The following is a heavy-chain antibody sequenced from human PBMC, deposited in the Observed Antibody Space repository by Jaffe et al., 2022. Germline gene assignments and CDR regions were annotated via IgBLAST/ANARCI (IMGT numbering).Heavy chain of an antibody. V-gene: IGHV4-38-2*01. CDR3: ARHGRDCSGGSCYAYYYYYMDV. Sequence: QVQLQESGPGLVKPSETLSLTCAVSGYSISSGYYWGWIRQPPGKGLEWIGSIYHSGSTYYNPSLKSRVTISVDTSKNQFSLKLSSVTAADTAVYYCARHGRDCSGGSCYAYYYYYMDVWGKGTTVTVSS. CDR2: IYHSGST. J-gene: IGHJ6*03. CDR1: GYSISSGYY. D-gene: IGHD2-15*01.